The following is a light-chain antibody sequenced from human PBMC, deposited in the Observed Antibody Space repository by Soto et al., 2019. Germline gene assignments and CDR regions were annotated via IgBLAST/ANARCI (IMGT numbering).Light chain of an antibody. J-gene: IGKJ1*01. V-gene: IGKV3-11*01. CDR2: DAS. Sequence: RDTLSCRSSQSVSSYLAWYQQKPGQAPRLLIYDASNRATGIQARFSGSGSETDFTLAISCLAREDFAVYYSKQRSNVHASTFGQGTKVEIK. CDR3: KQRSNVHAST. CDR1: QSVSSY.